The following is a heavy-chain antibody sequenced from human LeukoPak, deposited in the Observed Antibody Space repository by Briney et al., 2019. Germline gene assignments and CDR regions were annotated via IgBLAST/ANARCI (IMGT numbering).Heavy chain of an antibody. J-gene: IGHJ4*02. Sequence: ASVKVSCKASGYIFTGYYLHWVRQALGQGLEWMGRINPNTGGTDYAQKFQGRVTITRDTSISTAYMEVSRLTSDDAAVYFCAISRDYGDYYFDSWGQGTLVTVSS. CDR2: INPNTGGT. V-gene: IGHV1-2*06. CDR3: AISRDYGDYYFDS. D-gene: IGHD4-17*01. CDR1: GYIFTGYY.